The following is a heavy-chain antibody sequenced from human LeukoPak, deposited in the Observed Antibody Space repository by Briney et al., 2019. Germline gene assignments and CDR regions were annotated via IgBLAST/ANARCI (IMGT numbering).Heavy chain of an antibody. CDR2: INPSGGST. CDR3: ARSHSRVYAPGN. V-gene: IGHV1-46*01. D-gene: IGHD2-8*01. J-gene: IGHJ4*02. CDR1: GYTFTSYY. Sequence: GASVKVSCKASGYTFTSYYMHWVRQAPGQGLEWMGIINPSGGSTSYAQKFQGRVTMTRDTSTSTVYMELSSLRSEDTAVDYCARSHSRVYAPGNWGQGTLVTVSS.